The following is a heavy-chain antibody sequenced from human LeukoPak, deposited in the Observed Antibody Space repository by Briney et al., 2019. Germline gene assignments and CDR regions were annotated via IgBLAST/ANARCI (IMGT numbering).Heavy chain of an antibody. J-gene: IGHJ4*02. CDR3: AKGHRYSSGWFDY. Sequence: SETLSLTCAVYGGSFSDYYWTWIRQPPGKGLEWIGEINHSGSTNYNPSLKSRVTISVDTSKKQFFLRLSSVTAADTAVYYCAKGHRYSSGWFDYWGQGTLVTVSS. V-gene: IGHV4-34*01. D-gene: IGHD6-19*01. CDR2: INHSGST. CDR1: GGSFSDYY.